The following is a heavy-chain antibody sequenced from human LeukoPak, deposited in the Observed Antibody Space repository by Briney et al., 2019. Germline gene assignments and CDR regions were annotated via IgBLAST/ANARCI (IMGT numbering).Heavy chain of an antibody. V-gene: IGHV4-59*01. CDR2: VYYSGST. Sequence: SETLSLTCTVSSGSISSDYWSWIRQPPGKGLEWIGYVYYSGSTNYNPSLKSRVTISVDTSKNQFSLKQSSVTAADTAVYYCAGGPNNYYFDYWGQGTLVTVSS. J-gene: IGHJ4*02. D-gene: IGHD1/OR15-1a*01. CDR1: SGSISSDY. CDR3: AGGPNNYYFDY.